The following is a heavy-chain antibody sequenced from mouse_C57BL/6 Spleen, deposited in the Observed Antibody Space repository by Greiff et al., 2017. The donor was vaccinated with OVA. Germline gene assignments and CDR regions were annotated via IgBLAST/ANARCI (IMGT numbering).Heavy chain of an antibody. Sequence: VQLQQPGAELVRPGSSVQLSCKASGYTFTSYWMHWVKQRPIQGLEWIGNIDPSDSETHYNQKFKDKATLTVDKSSSTAYMQLSSLTSEDSAVYYCARGSLLYDAMDYWGQGTSVTVSS. CDR1: GYTFTSYW. V-gene: IGHV1-52*01. J-gene: IGHJ4*01. CDR2: IDPSDSET. D-gene: IGHD2-10*01. CDR3: ARGSLLYDAMDY.